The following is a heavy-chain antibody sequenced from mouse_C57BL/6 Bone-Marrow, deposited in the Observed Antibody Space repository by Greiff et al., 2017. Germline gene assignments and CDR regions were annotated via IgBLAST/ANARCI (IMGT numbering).Heavy chain of an antibody. CDR1: GYTFTSYG. CDR3: ASPYSNYDYYAMDY. CDR2: IYPRSGNT. V-gene: IGHV1-81*01. Sequence: VQLVESGAELARPGASVKLSCKASGYTFTSYGISWVKQRTGQGLEWIGEIYPRSGNTYYNEKFKGKATLTADKSSSTAYMELRSLTSEDSAVYFCASPYSNYDYYAMDYWGQGTSVTVSS. D-gene: IGHD2-5*01. J-gene: IGHJ4*01.